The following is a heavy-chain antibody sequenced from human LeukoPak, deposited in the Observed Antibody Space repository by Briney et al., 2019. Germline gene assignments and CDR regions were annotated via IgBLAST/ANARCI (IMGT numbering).Heavy chain of an antibody. V-gene: IGHV4-34*01. J-gene: IGHJ5*02. D-gene: IGHD4-17*01. Sequence: SETLSLTCAVYDGSFSGYYWSWIRQPPGKGLEWIGEINHSGSTNYNPSLKSRVTISVDTSKNQFSLKLSSVTAADTAVYYCARGSDYGAPRRWFDPWGQGTLVTVSS. CDR2: INHSGST. CDR1: DGSFSGYY. CDR3: ARGSDYGAPRRWFDP.